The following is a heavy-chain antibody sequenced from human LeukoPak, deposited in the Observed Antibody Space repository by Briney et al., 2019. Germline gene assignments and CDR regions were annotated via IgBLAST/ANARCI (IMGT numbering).Heavy chain of an antibody. CDR2: IIPIFGTA. CDR1: GGTFSSYA. Sequence: GASVKVSCKASGGTFSSYAISWVRQAPGQGLEWMGGIIPIFGTANYAQKFQGRVTITADESTSTAYMELSSLRSEDTAVYYCARDPRNYRGRWFDPWGQGTLVTVSS. J-gene: IGHJ5*02. CDR3: ARDPRNYRGRWFDP. V-gene: IGHV1-69*13. D-gene: IGHD4-11*01.